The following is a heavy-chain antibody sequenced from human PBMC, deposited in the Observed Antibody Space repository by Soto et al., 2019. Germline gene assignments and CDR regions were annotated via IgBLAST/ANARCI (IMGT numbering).Heavy chain of an antibody. J-gene: IGHJ4*02. CDR1: GFTFTRYS. CDR3: ARESEDLTSNFDY. V-gene: IGHV3-21*06. Sequence: AGGSLRLSCAASGFTFTRYSMNWVRQAPGKGLEWVSSISSTTNYIYYGDSMKGRFTISRDNTKNSLYLEMNSLRAEDTAVYYCARESEDLTSNFDYWGQGTLVTVSS. CDR2: ISSTTNYI.